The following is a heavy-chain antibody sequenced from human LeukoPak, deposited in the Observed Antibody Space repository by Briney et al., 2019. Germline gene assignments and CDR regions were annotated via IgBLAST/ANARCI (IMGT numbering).Heavy chain of an antibody. CDR1: GGSISSYY. CDR3: AREGTMIVVVWSYASDI. V-gene: IGHV4-4*07. J-gene: IGHJ3*02. CDR2: IYTSGST. Sequence: SETLSLTCTVSGGSISSYYWSWIRQPAGKGLEWIGRIYTSGSTNYNPSLKSRVTMSVDTSKNQFSLNLSSVTAADTAVYYCAREGTMIVVVWSYASDIWGQGTMVTVSS. D-gene: IGHD3-22*01.